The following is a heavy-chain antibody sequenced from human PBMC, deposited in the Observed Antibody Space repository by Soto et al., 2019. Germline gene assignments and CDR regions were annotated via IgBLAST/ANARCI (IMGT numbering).Heavy chain of an antibody. CDR2: IYYTGST. CDR1: GGSISSYY. J-gene: IGHJ2*01. V-gene: IGHV4-59*01. CDR3: ANFNRYFDL. Sequence: QVQLQESGPGLVKPSETLSLTCTVSGGSISSYYWSWIRQPPGKGLEWIGYIYYTGSTNYNPSLKSRVTISVDTAKHPFSLRLSSVTAADTAVYYCANFNRYFDLWGRGTLVTVSS.